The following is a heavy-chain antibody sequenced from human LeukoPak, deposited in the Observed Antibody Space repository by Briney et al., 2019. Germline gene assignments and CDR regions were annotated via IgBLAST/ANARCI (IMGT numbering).Heavy chain of an antibody. D-gene: IGHD1-26*01. CDR1: GFTFDDYG. CDR2: INWNGGST. CDR3: ARGSSGSYSAFDI. Sequence: GGSLRLSCAASGFTFDDYGMSWVRQGPGKGLEWVSGINWNGGSTGYADSVKGRFTISRDNAKNSLYLQMNSLRPEDTALYYCARGSSGSYSAFDIWGQGTMVTVSS. V-gene: IGHV3-20*04. J-gene: IGHJ3*02.